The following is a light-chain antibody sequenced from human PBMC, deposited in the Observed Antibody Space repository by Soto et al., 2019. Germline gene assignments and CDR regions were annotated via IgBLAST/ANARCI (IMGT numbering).Light chain of an antibody. CDR1: SSDVGGYNY. J-gene: IGLJ3*02. CDR3: SSFTNIHPLV. CDR2: EVS. Sequence: QSVLTQPASVSGSPGQSITISCTGTSSDVGGYNYVSWYQQHPGKAPKLMIYEVSNRPSGVSNRFSGSKSGNTASLTISGGPGEDEGEYYCSSFTNIHPLVFGRGTKVTVL. V-gene: IGLV2-14*01.